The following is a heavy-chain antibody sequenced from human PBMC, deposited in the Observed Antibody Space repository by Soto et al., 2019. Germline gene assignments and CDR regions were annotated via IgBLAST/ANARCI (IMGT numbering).Heavy chain of an antibody. J-gene: IGHJ6*02. D-gene: IGHD5-12*01. Sequence: ASVKVSCKGSGYTFTSCYMHWVRQAPGQGLEWMGIINPSGGSTSYAQKFQGRVTMTRDTSTSTVYMELSSLRSEDTAVYYCARGGPHSGYGGDGMDVWGQGTTVTVSS. CDR1: GYTFTSCY. CDR3: ARGGPHSGYGGDGMDV. CDR2: INPSGGST. V-gene: IGHV1-46*01.